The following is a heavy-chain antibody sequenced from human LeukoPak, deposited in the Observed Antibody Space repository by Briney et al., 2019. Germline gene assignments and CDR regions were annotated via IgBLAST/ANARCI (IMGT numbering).Heavy chain of an antibody. CDR3: ARDPRGAFDI. CDR1: GCSISSYY. V-gene: IGHV4-59*01. Sequence: SETLSLTCTVSGCSISSYYWSWIRQPPGKGLEWIGYIYYSGSTNYNPSLKSRVTISVDTSKNQSSLKLSSVTAADTAVYYCARDPRGAFDIWGQGTMVTVSS. CDR2: IYYSGST. J-gene: IGHJ3*02.